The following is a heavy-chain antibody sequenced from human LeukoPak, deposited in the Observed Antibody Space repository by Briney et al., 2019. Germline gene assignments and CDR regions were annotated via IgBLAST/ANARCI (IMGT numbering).Heavy chain of an antibody. V-gene: IGHV4-61*05. D-gene: IGHD2-15*01. CDR3: ARGGFSGGILRYFDL. Sequence: SETLSLTCTVSGGSINSTSYYWGWIRQPPGKGLEWIGYIYYSGSTNYNPSLKSRLTISVDTSKNQFSLNLRSVTAADTAVYYCARGGFSGGILRYFDLWGRGTLVTVSS. CDR1: GGSINSTSYY. CDR2: IYYSGST. J-gene: IGHJ2*01.